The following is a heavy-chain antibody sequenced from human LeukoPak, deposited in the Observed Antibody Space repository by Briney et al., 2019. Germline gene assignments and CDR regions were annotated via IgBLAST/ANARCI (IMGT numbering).Heavy chain of an antibody. J-gene: IGHJ6*02. CDR3: AKGAIVAPEDYYGMDV. CDR1: GFTFSSYA. Sequence: GGSLRLSCAASGFTFSSYAMSWVRQAPGKGLEWVSAISGSGGSTYYADSVKGRFTISRDNSKNTLYLQTNSLRAEDTAVYYCAKGAIVAPEDYYGMDVWGQGTTVTVSS. D-gene: IGHD5-12*01. V-gene: IGHV3-23*01. CDR2: ISGSGGST.